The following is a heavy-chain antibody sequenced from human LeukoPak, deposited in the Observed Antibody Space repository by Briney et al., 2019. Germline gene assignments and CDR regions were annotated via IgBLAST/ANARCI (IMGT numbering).Heavy chain of an antibody. CDR1: GFTFSSYA. J-gene: IGHJ4*02. Sequence: GRSLRLSCAASGFTFSSYAMHWVRQAPGKGLEWVSAISGSGGSTYYADSVKGRFTISRDNSKNTLYLQMNSLRAEDTAVYYCAKGAYYDSSGYIFDYWGQGTLVTVSS. CDR2: ISGSGGST. V-gene: IGHV3-23*01. CDR3: AKGAYYDSSGYIFDY. D-gene: IGHD3-22*01.